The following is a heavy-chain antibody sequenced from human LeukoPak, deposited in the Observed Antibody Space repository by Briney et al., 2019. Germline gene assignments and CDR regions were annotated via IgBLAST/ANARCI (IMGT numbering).Heavy chain of an antibody. V-gene: IGHV3-74*03. CDR2: IRGDGRAT. J-gene: IGHJ4*02. CDR1: GFIFTDYW. CDR3: ARFYFPEEHDRAWYEAH. D-gene: IGHD6-19*01. Sequence: GSMRLSCAASGFIFTDYWMYWVRQAPGKELVWVARIRGDGRATTYADSVKGRFTISRDNAMNTVFLQMKSLRADDTGTYYCARFYFPEEHDRAWYEAHWGQGVLVTVS.